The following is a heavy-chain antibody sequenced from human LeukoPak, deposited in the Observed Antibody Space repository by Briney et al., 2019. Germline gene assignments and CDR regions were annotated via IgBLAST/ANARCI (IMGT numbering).Heavy chain of an antibody. V-gene: IGHV1-2*02. J-gene: IGHJ4*02. CDR1: GYTFTGYY. CDR3: ARVRRLLPFSY. D-gene: IGHD3-22*01. Sequence: ASVKVSCKASGYTFTGYYMHWVRQAPGQGLEWMRWINPNSGDTNYAQKFQGRVTMTRDTSISTAYMELSRLRSDDTAVYYCARVRRLLPFSYWGQGTLVTVSS. CDR2: INPNSGDT.